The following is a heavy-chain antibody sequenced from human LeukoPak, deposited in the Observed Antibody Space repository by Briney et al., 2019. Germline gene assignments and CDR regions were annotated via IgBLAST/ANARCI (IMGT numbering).Heavy chain of an antibody. D-gene: IGHD1-26*01. CDR2: IYYSGST. J-gene: IGHJ3*02. V-gene: IGHV4-59*01. CDR3: AYSGSEWDAFDI. CDR1: GGSISSYY. Sequence: SETLSLTCTVSGGSISSYYWSWIRQTPGKGLEWIGYIYYSGSTNYNPSLKSRVSILVDKSKNQFSLKLTSVTAADTAVYYCAYSGSEWDAFDIWGQGTVVTVSS.